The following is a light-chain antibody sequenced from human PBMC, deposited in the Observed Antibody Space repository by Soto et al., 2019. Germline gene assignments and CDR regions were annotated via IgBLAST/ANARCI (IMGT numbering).Light chain of an antibody. Sequence: QSVLTQPPSASGTPGQRVTISCSGSSSNIGSNTVNWHQQLPGTAPKLLIYSNNQRPSGVPDRFSGSKSGTSASLAISGLQSEDEADYYCAAWEDSLNGYVFGTGTKLTVL. V-gene: IGLV1-44*01. J-gene: IGLJ1*01. CDR2: SNN. CDR3: AAWEDSLNGYV. CDR1: SSNIGSNT.